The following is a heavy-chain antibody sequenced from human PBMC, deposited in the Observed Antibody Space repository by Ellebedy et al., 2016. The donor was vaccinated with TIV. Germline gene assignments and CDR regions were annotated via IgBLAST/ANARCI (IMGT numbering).Heavy chain of an antibody. Sequence: GESLKISCAASGFTVTTNYMNWVRQAPGKGLEWVSYISSRSTTTNYADSVKGRFTISRDNAKNSLYLQMNSLRAEDTAMYYCARKILFYYGMDVWGQGTTVTVSS. CDR3: ARKILFYYGMDV. J-gene: IGHJ6*02. V-gene: IGHV3-48*04. CDR1: GFTVTTNY. CDR2: ISSRSTTT.